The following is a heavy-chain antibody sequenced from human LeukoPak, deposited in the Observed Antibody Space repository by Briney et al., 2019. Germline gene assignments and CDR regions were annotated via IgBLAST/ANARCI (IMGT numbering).Heavy chain of an antibody. Sequence: PSETLSLTCTVSGGSISSRSYYWGWIRQPPGKGLEWIGSFYYSGSTYYNPSLKSRVTISVDTSKNQFSLKLSSVTAADTAVYYCARENYGSGSYFDYWGQGTLVTVSS. CDR1: GGSISSRSYY. D-gene: IGHD3-10*01. CDR3: ARENYGSGSYFDY. V-gene: IGHV4-39*07. J-gene: IGHJ4*02. CDR2: FYYSGST.